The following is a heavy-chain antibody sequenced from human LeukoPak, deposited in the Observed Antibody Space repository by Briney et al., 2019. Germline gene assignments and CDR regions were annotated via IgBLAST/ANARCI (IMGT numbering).Heavy chain of an antibody. CDR1: GGSFSGYY. CDR3: ARKYSGSYFSDY. CDR2: INHSGST. V-gene: IGHV4-34*01. Sequence: SSETLSLTCAVYGGSFSGYYWSWIRQPPGKGLEWIGEINHSGSTNYNPSLKSRVTISVDTSKNQFSLKLSSVTAADTAVYYCARKYSGSYFSDYWGQGTLVTVSS. D-gene: IGHD1-26*01. J-gene: IGHJ4*02.